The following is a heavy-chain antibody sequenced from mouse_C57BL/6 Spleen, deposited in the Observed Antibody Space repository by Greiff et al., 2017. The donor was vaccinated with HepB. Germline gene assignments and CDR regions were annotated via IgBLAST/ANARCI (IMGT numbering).Heavy chain of an antibody. V-gene: IGHV5-17*01. CDR1: GFTFSDYG. D-gene: IGHD2-4*01. J-gene: IGHJ4*01. Sequence: EVMLVESGGGLVKPGGSLKLSCAASGFTFSDYGMHWVRQAPEKGLEWVAYISSGSSTIYYADTVKGRFTISRDNAKNTLFLQMTSLRSEDTAMYYCAREGGLRTYYAMDYWGQGTSVTVSS. CDR3: AREGGLRTYYAMDY. CDR2: ISSGSSTI.